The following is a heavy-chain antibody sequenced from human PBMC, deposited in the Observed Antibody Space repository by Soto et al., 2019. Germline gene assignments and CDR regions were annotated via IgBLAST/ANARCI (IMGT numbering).Heavy chain of an antibody. J-gene: IGHJ4*02. CDR1: GFTFSSYW. D-gene: IGHD2-21*01. V-gene: IGHV3-7*01. Sequence: EVHLVESGGGLAQPGGSLRLSCAASGFTFSSYWMTWVRQAPGKGLEWVANTKPDGSEKNYVGSVKGRFTISRDNAKNSLFLQMDSLRAEDTGVYYCARVAYVDESFDYWGQGTLVTVSS. CDR3: ARVAYVDESFDY. CDR2: TKPDGSEK.